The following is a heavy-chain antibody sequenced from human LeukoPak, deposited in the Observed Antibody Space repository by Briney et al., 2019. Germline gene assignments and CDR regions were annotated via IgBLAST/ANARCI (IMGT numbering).Heavy chain of an antibody. D-gene: IGHD6-13*01. Sequence: GGSLRLSCAASGFAFSSETVNWVRQAPGKGLEWISSINFDSNYIYYADSVRGRFTISRDNAKNSLYLQMDSLRAEDTAVYYCARDPSYASSWYHYMDVWGKGTTVTVSS. CDR3: ARDPSYASSWYHYMDV. J-gene: IGHJ6*03. CDR2: INFDSNYI. CDR1: GFAFSSET. V-gene: IGHV3-21*01.